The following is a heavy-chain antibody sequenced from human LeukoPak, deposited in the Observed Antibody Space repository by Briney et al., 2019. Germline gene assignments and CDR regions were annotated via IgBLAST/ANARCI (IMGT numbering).Heavy chain of an antibody. V-gene: IGHV1-2*02. Sequence: GASVEVSCKASGYTFDNFYIHWVRQAPGRGPEWMGWINGNDGSTNYAQKFQGRVTMTRVTAISTVYMDLSGLRPDDMAIYYCARDEGSTYNQLDYWGQGTLVTVSS. CDR1: GYTFDNFY. CDR3: ARDEGSTYNQLDY. J-gene: IGHJ4*02. D-gene: IGHD1-14*01. CDR2: INGNDGST.